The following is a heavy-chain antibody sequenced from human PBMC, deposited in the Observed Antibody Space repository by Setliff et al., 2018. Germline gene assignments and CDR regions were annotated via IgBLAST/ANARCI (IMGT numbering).Heavy chain of an antibody. D-gene: IGHD2-2*01. Sequence: SETLSLTCTVSGGSISSYYWSWIRQPPGKGLEWIGYIYYSGSTNYNPSLKSRVTISVDTSKNQFSLKLSSVTAADTAVYYCARHAAVPAAMHYFDYWGQGTLVTVSS. CDR2: IYYSGST. CDR1: GGSISSYY. V-gene: IGHV4-59*08. J-gene: IGHJ4*02. CDR3: ARHAAVPAAMHYFDY.